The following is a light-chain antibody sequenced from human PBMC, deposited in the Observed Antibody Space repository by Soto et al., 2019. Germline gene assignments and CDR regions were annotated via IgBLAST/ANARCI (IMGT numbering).Light chain of an antibody. CDR1: SSNIGAGYD. Sequence: QSVLTQPPSVSGAPGQRVTISCTGSSSNIGAGYDVHWYQQLPGTAPKLLIYGNSNRPSGVPDRFSGSKSGTSASLAITGLQAEDEAEYYCQSYDSSLSGPYVFGNGTKLNVL. J-gene: IGLJ1*01. CDR3: QSYDSSLSGPYV. CDR2: GNS. V-gene: IGLV1-40*01.